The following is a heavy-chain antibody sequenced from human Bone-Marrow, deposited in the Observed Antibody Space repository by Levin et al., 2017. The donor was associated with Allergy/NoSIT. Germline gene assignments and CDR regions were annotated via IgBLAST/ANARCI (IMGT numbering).Heavy chain of an antibody. CDR3: ARGPQTYSTSWYWFDY. CDR2: INTDTGSP. Sequence: GASVKVSCKASGYTFTRYAMNWLRQAPGQGLEWMGWINTDTGSPTFAPGFPGRFVFSLDRSVSTAYLQITSLAAAETAVYYCARGPQTYSTSWYWFDYWGQGTLVPGS. D-gene: IGHD6-13*01. CDR1: GYTFTRYA. V-gene: IGHV7-4-1*02. J-gene: IGHJ5*01.